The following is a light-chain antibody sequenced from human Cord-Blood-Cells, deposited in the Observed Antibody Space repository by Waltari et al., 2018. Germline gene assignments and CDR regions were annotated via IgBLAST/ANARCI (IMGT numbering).Light chain of an antibody. Sequence: QSPLTQPRPVSGSPGQPVTTSSTGTSSDFGGYNYVPGYQQHPGKAPKLMIYDVSKRPSGVPDRFSGSKSGNTASLTISGLQAEDEADYYCCSYAGSYTSYVFGTGTKVTVL. V-gene: IGLV2-11*01. CDR2: DVS. J-gene: IGLJ1*01. CDR3: CSYAGSYTSYV. CDR1: SSDFGGYNY.